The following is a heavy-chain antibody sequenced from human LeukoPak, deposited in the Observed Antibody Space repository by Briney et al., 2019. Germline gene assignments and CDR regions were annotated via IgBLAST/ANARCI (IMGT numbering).Heavy chain of an antibody. V-gene: IGHV4-4*07. CDR2: IYTSGST. CDR3: AREEFGLYHGAFDI. Sequence: SETLSLTCTVSGGSISSYYWSWIRQPAGKGLEWIGRIYTSGSTNYNPSLKSRVTMSVDTSKNQFSLKLSSVTAADTAAYYCAREEFGLYHGAFDIWGQGTMVTVSS. D-gene: IGHD3-10*01. J-gene: IGHJ3*02. CDR1: GGSISSYY.